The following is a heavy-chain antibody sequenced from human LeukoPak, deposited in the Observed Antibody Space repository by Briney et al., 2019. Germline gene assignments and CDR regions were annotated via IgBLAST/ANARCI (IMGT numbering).Heavy chain of an antibody. V-gene: IGHV5-51*01. Sequence: GESLKISCKGSGYSFTSYWIGWVRQMPGKGLEWMGIIYPGGSDTRYSPSFQGQVTISVDKSISTAYLQWSSLKASDTAMYYCARRRYYDTNGYYFNFFDYWGQGSLVTVSS. D-gene: IGHD3-22*01. CDR2: IYPGGSDT. CDR3: ARRRYYDTNGYYFNFFDY. CDR1: GYSFTSYW. J-gene: IGHJ4*02.